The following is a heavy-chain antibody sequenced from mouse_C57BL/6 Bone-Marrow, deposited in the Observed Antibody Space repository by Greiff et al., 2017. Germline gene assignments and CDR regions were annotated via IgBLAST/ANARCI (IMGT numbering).Heavy chain of an antibody. CDR3: ARRGSSYPYYYAIDY. CDR2: IGPGSGST. CDR1: GYTFTDYY. V-gene: IGHV1-77*01. D-gene: IGHD1-1*01. Sequence: VQLQQSGAELVKPGASVKISCKASGYTFTDYYINWVKQRPGQGLEWIGKIGPGSGSTYYNEKFKGKATLTADKSSSTAYMQLSSLTSEDSAVYFFARRGSSYPYYYAIDYWGQGTSVTVSS. J-gene: IGHJ4*01.